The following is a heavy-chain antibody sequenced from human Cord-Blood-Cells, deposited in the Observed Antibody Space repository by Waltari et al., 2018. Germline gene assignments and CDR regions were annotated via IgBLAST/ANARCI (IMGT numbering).Heavy chain of an antibody. CDR1: GFTFSSYW. CDR3: AREHIVMVTAIDY. Sequence: EVQLVESGGGLVQPGGSLRLSCAASGFTFSSYWLHWVRQAPGKGLVWVSRINSNWGSTSYADSVKCRLTIYRDNAKNTLYLQMSRRRAEDTAVYYCAREHIVMVTAIDYWGQGTLVTVSS. CDR2: INSNWGST. D-gene: IGHD2-21*02. J-gene: IGHJ4*02. V-gene: IGHV3-74*01.